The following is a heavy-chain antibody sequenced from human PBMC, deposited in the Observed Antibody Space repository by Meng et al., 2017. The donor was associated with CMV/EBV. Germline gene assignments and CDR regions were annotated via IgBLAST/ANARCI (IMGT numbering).Heavy chain of an antibody. V-gene: IGHV3-48*03. J-gene: IGHJ4*02. D-gene: IGHD2-21*01. CDR2: ISSSGSTI. CDR3: AKDPTYCGGDCYRDY. CDR1: GFTFSSYE. Sequence: GGSLRLSCAASGFTFSSYEMNWVRQAPGKGLEWVSYISSSGSTIYYADSVKGRFTISRDNAKNSLYLQMNSLRAEDTAVYYCAKDPTYCGGDCYRDYWGQGTLVTVSS.